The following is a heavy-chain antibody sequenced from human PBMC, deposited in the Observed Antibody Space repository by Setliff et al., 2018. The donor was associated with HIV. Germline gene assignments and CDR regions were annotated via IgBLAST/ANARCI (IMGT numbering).Heavy chain of an antibody. V-gene: IGHV1-2*02. Sequence: GASVKVSCKASGYTFSGYYLHWVRRDPGQGLEWMGWINPNSGATNYAQIFQGRVTMTRDTSISTAYMDLSSLTSADTAVYYCALASIVSTARWNHWGRGTLVTVSS. CDR1: GYTFSGYY. CDR3: ALASIVSTARWNH. J-gene: IGHJ5*02. D-gene: IGHD1-26*01. CDR2: INPNSGAT.